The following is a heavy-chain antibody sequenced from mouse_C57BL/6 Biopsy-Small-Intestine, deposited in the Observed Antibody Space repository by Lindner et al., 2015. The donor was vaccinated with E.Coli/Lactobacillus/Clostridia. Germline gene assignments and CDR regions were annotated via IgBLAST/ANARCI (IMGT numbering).Heavy chain of an antibody. CDR1: GYTFTDYN. J-gene: IGHJ3*01. CDR2: INPNNGGT. D-gene: IGHD1-1*01. V-gene: IGHV1-18*01. CDR3: ARSYGSSFAWFAY. Sequence: VQLQESGPELVKPGASVKIPCKASGYTFTDYNMDWVKQSHGKSLEWIGDINPNNGGTIYNQKFKGKATLTVDKSSSTAYMELRSLTSEDTAVYYCARSYGSSFAWFAYWGQGTLVTVSA.